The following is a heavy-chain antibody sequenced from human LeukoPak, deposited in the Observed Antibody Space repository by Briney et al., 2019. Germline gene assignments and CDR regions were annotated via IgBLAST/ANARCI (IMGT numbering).Heavy chain of an antibody. CDR1: GGSISSYY. Sequence: SETLSLTCTVSGGSISSYYWSWIRQPPGKGLEWIGYIYYSGSTNYNPSLKSRVTISVDTSKNQFSLKLSSVTAVPCYYGMDVWGKGTTVTVSS. V-gene: IGHV4-59*01. CDR3: V. CDR2: IYYSGST. J-gene: IGHJ6*04.